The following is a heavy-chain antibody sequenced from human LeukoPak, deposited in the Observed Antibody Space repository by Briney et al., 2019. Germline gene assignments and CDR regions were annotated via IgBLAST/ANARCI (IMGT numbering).Heavy chain of an antibody. J-gene: IGHJ4*02. CDR1: GFTFSNYW. CDR2: ITSDGSCR. CDR3: ASASSHRIAAGGDY. Sequence: GGSLRLSRAASGFTFSNYWMHWVRQAPGKGLVWVSRITSDGSCRNYADSVKGRFTISRDNAKNALYLQMNSLRAEDRAVYYCASASSHRIAAGGDYWGQGTLVTVSS. D-gene: IGHD6-13*01. V-gene: IGHV3-74*01.